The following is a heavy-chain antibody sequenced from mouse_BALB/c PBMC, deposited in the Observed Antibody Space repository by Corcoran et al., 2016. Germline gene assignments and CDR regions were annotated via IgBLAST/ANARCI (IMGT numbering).Heavy chain of an antibody. CDR1: GFNIKDYY. CDR2: IDPENGNT. CDR3: ARGRGRFAY. V-gene: IGHV14-1*02. J-gene: IGHJ3*01. Sequence: EVQLQQSGAELVRPGALVKLSCKASGFNIKDYYMHWGKQRPEQGLEWIGWIDPENGNTIYDPKFQGKASITADTSSNTAYLQLSSLTSEDTAVYYCARGRGRFAYWGQGTLVTVSA.